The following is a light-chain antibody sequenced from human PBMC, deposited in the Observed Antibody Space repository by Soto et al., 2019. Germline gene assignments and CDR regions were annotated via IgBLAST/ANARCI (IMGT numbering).Light chain of an antibody. V-gene: IGKV1-5*03. CDR3: QQYNSYPLT. J-gene: IGKJ4*01. CDR2: TAS. Sequence: TQMTQSPSSLSASVGDRVTITCRASQSISNWLAWYQQKPGKAPDLLIHTASTLESGVSSRFNGSGSGTDFTLTVSSLQPDDSATYYCQQYNSYPLTFGGGTKVDIK. CDR1: QSISNW.